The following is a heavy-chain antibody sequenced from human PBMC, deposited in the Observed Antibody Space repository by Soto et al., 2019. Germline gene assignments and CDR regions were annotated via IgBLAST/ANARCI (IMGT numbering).Heavy chain of an antibody. D-gene: IGHD4-17*01. CDR1: GFTLSTYS. J-gene: IGHJ5*02. CDR3: ARGAWGTMTMVTTRPDL. CDR2: LSRSSSHI. V-gene: IGHV3-21*01. Sequence: GESLKISCAASGFTLSTYSMNWVRQAPGKGLEWVLSLSRSSSHIYYADSVKGRFTISRDNAKNSLSLQINSLRAEDTAVYYCARGAWGTMTMVTTRPDLWGQGTLVTVSS.